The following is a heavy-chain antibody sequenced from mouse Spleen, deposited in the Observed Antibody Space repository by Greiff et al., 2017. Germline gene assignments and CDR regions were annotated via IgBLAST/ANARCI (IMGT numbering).Heavy chain of an antibody. V-gene: IGHV1-54*01. D-gene: IGHD1-1*01. J-gene: IGHJ2*01. CDR3: ARGGYYYDGSYDY. Sequence: SGAELVRPGTSVKVSCKASGYAFTNYLIEWVKQRPGQGLEWIGVINPGSGGTNYNEKFKGKATLTADKSSSTAYMQLSSLTSEDSAVYFCARGGYYYDGSYDYWGQGTTLTVSS. CDR2: INPGSGGT. CDR1: GYAFTNYL.